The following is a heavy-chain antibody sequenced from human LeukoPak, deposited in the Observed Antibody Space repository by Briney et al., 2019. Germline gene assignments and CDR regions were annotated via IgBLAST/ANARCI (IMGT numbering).Heavy chain of an antibody. V-gene: IGHV3-23*01. CDR3: AKATCRVVPAAMCASDI. CDR2: ISGSGGST. D-gene: IGHD2-2*01. Sequence: GGSLRLSCAASGFTFSSYAMSWVRQAPGKGLEWVSAISGSGGSTYYADSVKGRFTISRDNSKNTLYLQMNSLRAEDTAVYYCAKATCRVVPAAMCASDIWGQGTMVTVSS. CDR1: GFTFSSYA. J-gene: IGHJ3*02.